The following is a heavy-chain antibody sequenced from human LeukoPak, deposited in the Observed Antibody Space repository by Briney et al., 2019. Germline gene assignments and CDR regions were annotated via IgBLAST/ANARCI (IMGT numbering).Heavy chain of an antibody. CDR1: GFTFSSYA. CDR2: ISGSGGST. CDR3: AKVSGVAAAGYNWFDP. Sequence: GGSLRLSCVASGFTFSSYAMSWVRQAPGKGLEWVSVISGSGGSTYYADSVKGRFTISRDNSKNTLYLQMNSLRAEDTAVYYCAKVSGVAAAGYNWFDPWGQGTLVTVSS. V-gene: IGHV3-23*01. D-gene: IGHD6-13*01. J-gene: IGHJ5*02.